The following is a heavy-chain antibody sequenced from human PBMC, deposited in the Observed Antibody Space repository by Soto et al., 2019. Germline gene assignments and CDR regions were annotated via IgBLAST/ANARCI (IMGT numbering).Heavy chain of an antibody. CDR2: INPDGSQK. J-gene: IGHJ4*02. CDR3: TKDGHVWAPFDY. CDR1: GFAFSSAW. D-gene: IGHD7-27*01. Sequence: GGSLRLSCEASGFAFSSAWMSWVRQSPEKGLDWVATINPDGSQKQYLDSLKGRFTISRDNTKNSLYLQMNNLRADDTAIYYCTKDGHVWAPFDYWGQGTTVTVSS. V-gene: IGHV3-7*03.